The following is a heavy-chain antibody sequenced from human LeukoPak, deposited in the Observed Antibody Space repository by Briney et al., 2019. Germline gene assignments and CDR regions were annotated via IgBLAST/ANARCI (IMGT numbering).Heavy chain of an antibody. Sequence: SETLSLTCAVYGGSFSGYYWSWIRQPPGKGLEWIGEINRSGSTNYNPSLKSRVTISVDTSKNQFSLKLSSVTAADTAVYYCARGLYYYGSGSYFDYWGQGTLVTVSS. CDR3: ARGLYYYGSGSYFDY. V-gene: IGHV4-34*01. J-gene: IGHJ4*02. CDR1: GGSFSGYY. CDR2: INRSGST. D-gene: IGHD3-10*01.